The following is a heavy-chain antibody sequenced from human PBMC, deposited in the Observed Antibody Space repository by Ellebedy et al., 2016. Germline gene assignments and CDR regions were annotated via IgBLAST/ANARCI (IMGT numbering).Heavy chain of an antibody. CDR1: GFTFSSYA. V-gene: IGHV3-23*03. J-gene: IGHJ3*02. CDR2: IDSGGSS. CDR3: ATRHYGGFDI. Sequence: GGSLRLSXAASGFTFSSYAMSWVRQAPGKGLEWVSVIDSGGSSYYADSVKGRFTISRDSPKNTLYLQMNSLRAEDTAVYYCATRHYGGFDIWGRGTMVTVSS. D-gene: IGHD4-23*01.